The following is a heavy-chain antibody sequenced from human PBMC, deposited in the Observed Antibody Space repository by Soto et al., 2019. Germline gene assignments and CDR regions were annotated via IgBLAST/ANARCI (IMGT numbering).Heavy chain of an antibody. CDR2: IRFDGSNI. CDR3: AREGGGARLFLAFLGY. V-gene: IGHV3-30*12. D-gene: IGHD3-3*02. J-gene: IGHJ4*02. CDR1: RIIFNGFV. Sequence: GGSLRLSCAASRIIFNGFVMHWVRQAPGKGLEWVAVIRFDGSNIYYADSVKGRFTISRDNSKNTLYLQMDSLRAEDTAVYYFAREGGGARLFLAFLGYWGEGARVTVS.